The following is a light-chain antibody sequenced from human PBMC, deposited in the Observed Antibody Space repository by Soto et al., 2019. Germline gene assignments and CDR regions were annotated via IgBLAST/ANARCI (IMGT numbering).Light chain of an antibody. J-gene: IGLJ1*01. CDR1: SNDVGGHNF. CDR2: EVS. V-gene: IGLV2-8*01. CDR3: SSYAGNNIFYV. Sequence: ALAQPPSASGSPGQSVTISCAGTSNDVGGHNFVSWYQQHPGKAPKLMIFEVSKRPSGVPDRFSGSKSGNTASLTVSGLQAEDEADYYCSSYAGNNIFYVFGTGTKVTVL.